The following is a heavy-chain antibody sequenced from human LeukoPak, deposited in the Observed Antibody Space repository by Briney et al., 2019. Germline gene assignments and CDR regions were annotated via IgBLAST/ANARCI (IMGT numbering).Heavy chain of an antibody. CDR3: ARGVSVVFDY. D-gene: IGHD3-10*01. V-gene: IGHV3-21*01. CDR2: ISSSSSYI. Sequence: GGSLRLSCAASGFTFSSYSMNWVRQAPGKGLEWVSSISSSSSYIYYADSVRGRFTISRDNAKNSLYLQMNSLRAEDTAVYYCARGVSVVFDYWGQGTLVTVSS. CDR1: GFTFSSYS. J-gene: IGHJ4*02.